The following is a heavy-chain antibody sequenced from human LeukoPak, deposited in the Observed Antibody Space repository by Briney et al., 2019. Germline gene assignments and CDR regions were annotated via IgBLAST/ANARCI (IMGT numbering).Heavy chain of an antibody. J-gene: IGHJ2*01. CDR2: IYYSGST. D-gene: IGHD2-15*01. CDR3: ARQVVVTPRYFDL. Sequence: SETLSLTCAVSGGSISSSSYYWGWIRQPPGKGLEWIGSIYYSGSTYYNPSLKSRVTISVDTSKNQFSLKLSSVTAADTAVYYCARQVVVTPRYFDLWGRGTLVTVSS. V-gene: IGHV4-39*01. CDR1: GGSISSSSYY.